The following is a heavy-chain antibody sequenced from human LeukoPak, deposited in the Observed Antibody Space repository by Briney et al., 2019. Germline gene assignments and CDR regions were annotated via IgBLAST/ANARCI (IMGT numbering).Heavy chain of an antibody. CDR3: ATSLGPLPDY. Sequence: SGGSLRLSCAASGFSFSSYWMHWVRQTPGKGLVWVSRINSGGSGTSHADSVKGRFTISRDNTKNTLYLQMHSLRAEDTAVYYCATSLGPLPDYRGQGTLVTVSS. J-gene: IGHJ4*02. CDR1: GFSFSSYW. CDR2: INSGGSGT. V-gene: IGHV3-74*01. D-gene: IGHD7-27*01.